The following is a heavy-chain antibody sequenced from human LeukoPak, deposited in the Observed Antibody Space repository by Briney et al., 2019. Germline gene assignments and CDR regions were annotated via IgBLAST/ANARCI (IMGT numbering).Heavy chain of an antibody. CDR1: GGPIDSYY. J-gene: IGHJ5*02. CDR2: IYYSGST. CDR3: ARESFGSGRNNWFDP. Sequence: SETLSLTCTVSGGPIDSYYWSWIRQPPGKGLEWIGFIYYSGSTKYNPSLKSRVTISRDRSTNQFSLKLTSVTAADTAVYYCARESFGSGRNNWFDPWGQGTLVTVSS. D-gene: IGHD3-10*01. V-gene: IGHV4-59*01.